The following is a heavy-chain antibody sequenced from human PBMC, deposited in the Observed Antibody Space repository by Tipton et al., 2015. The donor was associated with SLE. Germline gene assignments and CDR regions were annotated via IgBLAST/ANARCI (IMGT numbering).Heavy chain of an antibody. CDR2: INRSGST. Sequence: TLSLTCAVYGGSFSGYYWRWIRQPPGKGLEWIGEINRSGSTNYNPSLKSRVTISVDTSKNQFSLKLSSVTAADTAVYYCARMDFWSGPKLDPWGQGTLVTVSS. CDR3: ARMDFWSGPKLDP. CDR1: GGSFSGYY. D-gene: IGHD3-3*01. J-gene: IGHJ5*02. V-gene: IGHV4-34*01.